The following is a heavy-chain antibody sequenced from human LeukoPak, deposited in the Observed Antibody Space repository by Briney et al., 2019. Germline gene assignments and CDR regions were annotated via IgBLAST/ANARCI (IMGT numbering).Heavy chain of an antibody. CDR3: AXXLXXXXXADY. CDR2: IYSGGXT. J-gene: IGHJ4*02. Sequence: HPGGSLRLSCAASGFTVSSNYMSWVRQAPGKGLEWVSVIYSGGXTXXXXXXXXXFTISRDNSKNTLYLQMNSLRAEDTAVYYCAXXLXXXXXADYWGQGTLVTVSS. CDR1: GFTVSSNY. V-gene: IGHV3-53*01.